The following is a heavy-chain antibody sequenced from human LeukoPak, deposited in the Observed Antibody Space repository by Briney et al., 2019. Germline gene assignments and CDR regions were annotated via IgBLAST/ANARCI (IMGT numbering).Heavy chain of an antibody. V-gene: IGHV1-8*01. CDR1: GYTFTSYD. D-gene: IGHD1-14*01. Sequence: ASVKVSCKASGYTFTSYDIDWVRQATGQGLEWMGWMNPNSGNTGYAQKFQGRVTMTRNTSISTAYMELSSLRSEDTAVYYCARGRTRKGNWFDPWGQGTLVTVSS. CDR2: MNPNSGNT. J-gene: IGHJ5*02. CDR3: ARGRTRKGNWFDP.